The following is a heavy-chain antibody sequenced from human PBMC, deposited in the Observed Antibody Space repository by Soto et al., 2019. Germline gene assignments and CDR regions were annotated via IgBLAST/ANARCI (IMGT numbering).Heavy chain of an antibody. CDR2: IAPHSGRT. D-gene: IGHD3-10*01. V-gene: IGHV1-18*04. J-gene: IGHJ4*02. CDR1: GYAFTSYG. Sequence: QVQLVQSGPEVKKPGASVRVSFMTSGYAFTSYGVNWLRQAPGQGLEWMGWIAPHSGRTTYLPKFQGRVPITADAATNTAYMELGSLSSDDTGMYFCARAATGSYHSAYWGQGIVVTVSS. CDR3: ARAATGSYHSAY.